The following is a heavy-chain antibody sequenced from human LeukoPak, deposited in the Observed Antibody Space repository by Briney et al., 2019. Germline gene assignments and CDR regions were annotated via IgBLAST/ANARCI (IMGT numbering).Heavy chain of an antibody. V-gene: IGHV1-2*02. J-gene: IGHJ4*02. D-gene: IGHD3-9*01. CDR1: GYILTHFY. CDR3: AREMPGHDFLTGLRVFDY. CDR2: INPNIGNT. Sequence: ASVKVSCKASGYILTHFYMHWVRQPPGRELEWMGWINPNIGNTKIVGKFQDRVAMTRDTSTSTAYLEVTSLTSDDTAVYFCAREMPGHDFLTGLRVFDYWGQGTLVTVSS.